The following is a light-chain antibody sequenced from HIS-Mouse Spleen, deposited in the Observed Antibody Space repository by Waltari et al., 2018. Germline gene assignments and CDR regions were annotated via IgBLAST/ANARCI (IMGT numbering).Light chain of an antibody. CDR3: YSTDSSGNPV. CDR2: QDS. V-gene: IGLV3-10*01. Sequence: SYELTQPPSVSVSPGQTARIKGPGDALPTKYAYWYQQKSGLAPVLVIYQDSKRPSGVAARFSGSSSGTMATLTSSGAQVEDEADYYCYSTDSSGNPVFGGGTKLTVL. J-gene: IGLJ2*01. CDR1: ALPTKY.